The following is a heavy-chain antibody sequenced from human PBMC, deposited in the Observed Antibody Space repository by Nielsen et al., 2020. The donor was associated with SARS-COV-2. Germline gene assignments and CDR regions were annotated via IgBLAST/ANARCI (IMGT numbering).Heavy chain of an antibody. Sequence: ASVKVSCKASGYTFTGYYMHWVRQAPGQGLEWMGWVNPNSGGTNYAQKFQGRVTMTRDTSISTAYMELSRLRSDDTAVYYRARDVGGDRYSSGYWGQGTLVTVSS. V-gene: IGHV1-2*02. D-gene: IGHD6-19*01. CDR2: VNPNSGGT. CDR3: ARDVGGDRYSSGY. J-gene: IGHJ4*02. CDR1: GYTFTGYY.